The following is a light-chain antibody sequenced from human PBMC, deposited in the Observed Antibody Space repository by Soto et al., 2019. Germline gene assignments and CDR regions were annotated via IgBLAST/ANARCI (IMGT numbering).Light chain of an antibody. J-gene: IGLJ1*01. CDR2: DVS. V-gene: IGLV2-14*01. Sequence: QSVLSQPASVSGSPGQSITISCTGTSSDVGGFEYVSWYQHQPGKAPKLIIYDVSNRPSGVSNRFSGSKSGNTASLTISGLQAEDEADYYCSSYTSSSTLVFGTGTKVTVL. CDR1: SSDVGGFEY. CDR3: SSYTSSSTLV.